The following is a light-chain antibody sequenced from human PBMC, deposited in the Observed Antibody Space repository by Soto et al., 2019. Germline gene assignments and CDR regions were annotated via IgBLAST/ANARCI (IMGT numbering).Light chain of an antibody. CDR2: KAS. CDR3: QQYHSYSLT. CDR1: QRISSW. Sequence: DIPMTQSPSTLSASVGDRVTITCRASQRISSWLAWYQQKPGKAPKLLIYKASSLEGGVPARFGGSGSGASFTLTISSLQPDDFATYYCQQYHSYSLTFGGGTKVVIK. V-gene: IGKV1-5*03. J-gene: IGKJ4*01.